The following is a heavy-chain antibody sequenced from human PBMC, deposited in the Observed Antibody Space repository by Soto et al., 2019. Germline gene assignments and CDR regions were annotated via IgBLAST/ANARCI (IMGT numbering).Heavy chain of an antibody. V-gene: IGHV4-59*01. Sequence: NPSETLSLTCTVSGGSISSYYWSWIRQPPGKGLEWIGYIYYSGSTNYNPSLKSRVTISVDTSKNQFSLKLSSVTAADTAVYYCARAGFTIFGVVIDAFDIWGQGTMVTVSS. CDR3: ARAGFTIFGVVIDAFDI. CDR2: IYYSGST. CDR1: GGSISSYY. J-gene: IGHJ3*02. D-gene: IGHD3-3*01.